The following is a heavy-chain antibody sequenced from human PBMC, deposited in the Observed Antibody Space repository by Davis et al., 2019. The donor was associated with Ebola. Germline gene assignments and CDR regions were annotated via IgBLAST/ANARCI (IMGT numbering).Heavy chain of an antibody. Sequence: GESLKISCAASGFTFSSYSMNWVRQAPGKGLEWVSVIYRDGRTYHADSVKGRFTISRDKSNNTVFLHMNSLRAEDTAMYYCTRHVSGDFWFFDLWGRGTQVTVSS. V-gene: IGHV3-66*04. CDR2: IYRDGRT. D-gene: IGHD4-17*01. CDR3: TRHVSGDFWFFDL. CDR1: GFTFSSYS. J-gene: IGHJ2*01.